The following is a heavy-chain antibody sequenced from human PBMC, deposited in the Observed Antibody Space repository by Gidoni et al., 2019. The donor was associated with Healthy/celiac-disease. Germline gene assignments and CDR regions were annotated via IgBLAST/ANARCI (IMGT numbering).Heavy chain of an antibody. V-gene: IGHV3-21*01. CDR1: GFTFSSYS. D-gene: IGHD3-9*01. J-gene: IGHJ6*02. CDR2: ISSSSSYI. Sequence: EVQLVESGGGLVKPGGSLRLSCAASGFTFSSYSMNWVRQAPGKGLEWVSSISSSSSYIYYADSVKGRFTISRDNAKNSLYLQMNSLRAEDTAVYYCAREFLTGYYSYGMDVWGQGTTVTVSS. CDR3: AREFLTGYYSYGMDV.